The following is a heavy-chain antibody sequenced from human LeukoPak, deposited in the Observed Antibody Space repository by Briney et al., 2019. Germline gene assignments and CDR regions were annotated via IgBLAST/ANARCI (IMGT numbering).Heavy chain of an antibody. CDR3: ARSAGGSSWDYFDY. CDR2: ISSSSSYI. Sequence: GSLSLSCAASGFTFSSYSMNWVRQAPGKGLEWVSSISSSSSYIYYADSVKGRFTISRDNAKNSLYLQMNSLRAEDTAVYYCARSAGGSSWDYFDYWGQGTLVTVSS. J-gene: IGHJ4*02. D-gene: IGHD6-13*01. CDR1: GFTFSSYS. V-gene: IGHV3-21*01.